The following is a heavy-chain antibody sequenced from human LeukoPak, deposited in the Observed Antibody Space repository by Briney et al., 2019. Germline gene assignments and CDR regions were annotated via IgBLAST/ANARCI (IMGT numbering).Heavy chain of an antibody. CDR2: MSSSGGTI. V-gene: IGHV3-11*01. CDR1: GFTFSDHH. D-gene: IGHD6-13*01. J-gene: IGHJ2*01. Sequence: PGGSLRLSCAASGFTFSDHHMSWIRQAPGKGLEWVSYMSSSGGTIFYADSVKGRFTISRDNAKNSLFLQMNRLTAEDTAVYYCARDPQDSRSWNWFSDLWGRGTLVTVSS. CDR3: ARDPQDSRSWNWFSDL.